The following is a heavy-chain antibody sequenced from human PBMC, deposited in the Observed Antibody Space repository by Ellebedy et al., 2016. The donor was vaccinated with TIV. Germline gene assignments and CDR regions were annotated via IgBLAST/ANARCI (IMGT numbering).Heavy chain of an antibody. CDR2: INPSGGST. CDR3: ARGPPSSNYYYYYMDV. D-gene: IGHD1-26*01. Sequence: ASVKVSCXASGYTFTSYYMHWVRQAPGQGLEWMGIINPSGGSTSYAQKFQGRVTMTRDTSTSTVYMELSSLRSEDTAVYYCARGPPSSNYYYYYMDVWGKGTTVTVSS. V-gene: IGHV1-46*01. J-gene: IGHJ6*03. CDR1: GYTFTSYY.